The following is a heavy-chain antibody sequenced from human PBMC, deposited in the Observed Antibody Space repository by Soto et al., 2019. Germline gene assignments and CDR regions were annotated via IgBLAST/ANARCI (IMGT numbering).Heavy chain of an antibody. CDR1: GGSISSGGYY. CDR3: ARENVVVPAARSFDP. V-gene: IGHV4-31*03. J-gene: IGHJ5*02. D-gene: IGHD2-2*01. CDR2: IYYSGST. Sequence: PSETLSLTCTVSGGSISSGGYYWSWIRQHPGKGLEWIGYIYYSGSTYYNPSLKSRVTISVDTSKNQFSLKLSSVTAADTAVYYCARENVVVPAARSFDPWGQGTLVTVSS.